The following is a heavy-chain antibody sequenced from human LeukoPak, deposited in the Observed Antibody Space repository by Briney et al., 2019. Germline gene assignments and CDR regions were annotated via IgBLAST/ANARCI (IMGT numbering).Heavy chain of an antibody. Sequence: PSETLSLTCTVSGYSISSGYYWGWIRQPPGKGLEWIGSIYHSGSTNYNPSLKSRVTISVDTSKNQFSLKLSSVTAADTAVYYCASAYSSGWYGTVDYWGQGTLVTVSS. CDR3: ASAYSSGWYGTVDY. D-gene: IGHD6-19*01. J-gene: IGHJ4*02. CDR2: IYHSGST. V-gene: IGHV4-38-2*02. CDR1: GYSISSGYY.